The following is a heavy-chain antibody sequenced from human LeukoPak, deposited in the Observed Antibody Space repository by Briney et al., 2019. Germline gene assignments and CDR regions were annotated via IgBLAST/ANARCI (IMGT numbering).Heavy chain of an antibody. CDR2: IYYSGST. J-gene: IGHJ1*01. CDR3: ASDTGRSGVIRY. D-gene: IGHD3-10*01. Sequence: PSQTLSLTCTVSGGSISSGGYYWSWIRQHPGKGLEWIGYIYYSGSTYFNPSLKSRVTISVDTSKNQFSLKLSSVTAADTAVYYCASDTGRSGVIRYWGQGTLVTVSS. CDR1: GGSISSGGYY. V-gene: IGHV4-31*03.